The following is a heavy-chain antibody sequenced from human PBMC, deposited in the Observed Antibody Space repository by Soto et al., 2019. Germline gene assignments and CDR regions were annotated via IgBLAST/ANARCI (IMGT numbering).Heavy chain of an antibody. CDR3: AGGTAAGTRRYYYYGMDV. V-gene: IGHV1-69*01. Sequence: QVQLVQSGAEVKKPGSSVKVSCKASGGTFSSYAISWVRQAPGQGLEWMGGIIPIFGTANYAQKFQGRVTITADESTSTAYMELSSPRSEDTAVYYCAGGTAAGTRRYYYYGMDVWGQGTTVTVSS. J-gene: IGHJ6*02. CDR1: GGTFSSYA. CDR2: IIPIFGTA. D-gene: IGHD6-13*01.